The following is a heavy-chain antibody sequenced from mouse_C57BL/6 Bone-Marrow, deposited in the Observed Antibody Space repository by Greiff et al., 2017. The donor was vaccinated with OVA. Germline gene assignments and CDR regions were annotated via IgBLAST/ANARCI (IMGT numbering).Heavy chain of an antibody. CDR2: IRSKSNNYAT. Sequence: EVQLVESGGGLVQPKGSLNLSCAASGFSFNTYAMNWVRQAPGKGLEWVARIRSKSNNYATYYADSVKDRFTISRDDSESMLYLQMNNLKTEDTAMYYCVRHDYGSRGYAMDYWGQGTSVTVSS. V-gene: IGHV10-1*01. D-gene: IGHD1-1*01. J-gene: IGHJ4*01. CDR3: VRHDYGSRGYAMDY. CDR1: GFSFNTYA.